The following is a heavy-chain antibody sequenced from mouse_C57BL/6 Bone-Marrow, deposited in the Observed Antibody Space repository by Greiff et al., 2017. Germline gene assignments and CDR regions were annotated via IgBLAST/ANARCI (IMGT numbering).Heavy chain of an antibody. CDR2: IDPSDSYT. CDR1: GYTFTSYW. V-gene: IGHV1-69*01. CDR3: ARRLRRGSFGY. J-gene: IGHJ2*01. Sequence: VQLQQPGAELVMPGASVKLSCKASGYTFTSYWMHWVKQRPGQGLEWIGEIDPSDSYTNYNQKFKGKSTLTADKSSSTAYMQFSSLTSEDSAIYYCARRLRRGSFGYWGQGTTLTVSS. D-gene: IGHD2-4*01.